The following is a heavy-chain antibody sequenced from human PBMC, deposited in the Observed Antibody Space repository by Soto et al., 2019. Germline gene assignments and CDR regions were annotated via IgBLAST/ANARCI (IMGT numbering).Heavy chain of an antibody. CDR2: IYYSGST. J-gene: IGHJ5*02. CDR1: GGSISSYY. CDR3: ARAGTTVTKNERRFDP. Sequence: SETLSLTCTVSGGSISSYYWSWIRQPPGKGLEWVGYIYYSGSTNYNPSLKSRVTISVDTSKNQFSLKLSSVTAADTAVYYCARAGTTVTKNERRFDPWGQGTLVTVSS. D-gene: IGHD4-17*01. V-gene: IGHV4-59*01.